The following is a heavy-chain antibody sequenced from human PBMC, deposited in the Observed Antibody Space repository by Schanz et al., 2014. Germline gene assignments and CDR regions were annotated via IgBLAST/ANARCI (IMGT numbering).Heavy chain of an antibody. CDR1: GFTVSSNY. CDR3: AKGQLLSYYFDY. CDR2: IYSDGRT. V-gene: IGHV3-53*01. D-gene: IGHD2-21*01. Sequence: EVQLVESGGGLIQPGGSLRLSCVASGFTVSSNYMSWVRQAPGKGLEWVSVIYSDGRTYYGDSVKGRFTISRDNSKNTLYLQMNSLRDEDTAMYYCAKGQLLSYYFDYWGQGTLVTVSS. J-gene: IGHJ4*02.